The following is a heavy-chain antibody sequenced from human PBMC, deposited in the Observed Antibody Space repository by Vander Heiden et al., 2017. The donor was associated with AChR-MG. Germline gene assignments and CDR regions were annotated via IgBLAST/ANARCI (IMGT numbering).Heavy chain of an antibody. D-gene: IGHD3-10*01. Sequence: QLQLQESGPGLVKPSETLSLTCTVSGGSISSSSYYWGWIRQPPGKGLEWIGSIYYSGSTYYNPSLKSRVTKSVDTSKNQFSLKLSSVTAADTAVYYCARLTKAGSGSYYFIDYWGQGTLVTVSS. V-gene: IGHV4-39*01. CDR1: GGSISSSSYY. J-gene: IGHJ4*02. CDR2: IYYSGST. CDR3: ARLTKAGSGSYYFIDY.